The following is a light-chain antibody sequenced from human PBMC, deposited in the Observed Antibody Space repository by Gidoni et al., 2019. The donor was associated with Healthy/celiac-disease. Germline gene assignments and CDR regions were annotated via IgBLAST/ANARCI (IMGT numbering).Light chain of an antibody. CDR2: AAS. CDR1: QGIRND. J-gene: IGKJ1*01. Sequence: AIQMTQSPSSLSASVGDSVTITCRASQGIRNDLGWYQQKPGKAPKLLIYAASSLQSGVPSRFSGSGSCTDFTLTISSLQPEDFATYYCLQDYNYPLTFGQGTKVEIK. V-gene: IGKV1-6*01. CDR3: LQDYNYPLT.